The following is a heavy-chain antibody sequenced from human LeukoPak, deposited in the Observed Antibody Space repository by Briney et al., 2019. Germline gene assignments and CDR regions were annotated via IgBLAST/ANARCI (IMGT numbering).Heavy chain of an antibody. Sequence: GGSLRLSCAASGSTFSSYWMHWVRQAPGEGLVWVSRINSDGSSTSYADSVKGRFTISRDNAKNTLYLQMNSLRAEDTAIYYCAKDARSVVIVPAALFDFWGQGTLVTVSS. J-gene: IGHJ4*02. CDR1: GSTFSSYW. CDR3: AKDARSVVIVPAALFDF. CDR2: INSDGSST. D-gene: IGHD2-2*01. V-gene: IGHV3-74*01.